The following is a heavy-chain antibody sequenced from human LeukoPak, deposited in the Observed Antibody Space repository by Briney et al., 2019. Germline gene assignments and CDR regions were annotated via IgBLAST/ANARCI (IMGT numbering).Heavy chain of an antibody. CDR3: AKDSPATAMVPDY. D-gene: IGHD5-18*01. V-gene: IGHV3-23*01. CDR2: ISGSGGST. CDR1: GFTFSSYS. Sequence: PGGSLRLACAASGFTFSSYSMSWVRQAPGKGLEWVSAISGSGGSTYYADSVKGRFTISRDNSKNTLHLQMNSLRAEDTAVYYCAKDSPATAMVPDYWGQGTLVTVSS. J-gene: IGHJ4*02.